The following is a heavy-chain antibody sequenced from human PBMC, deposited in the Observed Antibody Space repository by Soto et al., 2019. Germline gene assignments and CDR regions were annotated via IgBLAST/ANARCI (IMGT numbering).Heavy chain of an antibody. J-gene: IGHJ5*02. CDR3: AKDDLDEKGASRQTVTGPVGDH. V-gene: IGHV3-30*18. CDR1: GFTFSNYA. D-gene: IGHD6-19*01. CDR2: ISYDGTNK. Sequence: GGSLRLSCAASGFTFSNYAMHWVRQAPGKGLEWVAVISYDGTNKYYADSVKGRFTISRDNSRNTVYLQMDSLITEDAALYYCAKDDLDEKGASRQTVTGPVGDHWGQGTLVTVSS.